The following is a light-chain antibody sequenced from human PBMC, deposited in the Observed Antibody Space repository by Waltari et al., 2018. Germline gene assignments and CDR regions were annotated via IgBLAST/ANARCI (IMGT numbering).Light chain of an antibody. V-gene: IGKV1-5*03. CDR3: QQYNDYPLT. J-gene: IGKJ4*01. Sequence: DIQMTQSHSTLSASVGDRVTITCRASQIISTWLAWYQQKPGKAPKLLIYKASGLESGVPSRFSGSGSGTEVTLTISSLQPDDFSTYYCQQYNDYPLTFGGGTKVEIK. CDR2: KAS. CDR1: QIISTW.